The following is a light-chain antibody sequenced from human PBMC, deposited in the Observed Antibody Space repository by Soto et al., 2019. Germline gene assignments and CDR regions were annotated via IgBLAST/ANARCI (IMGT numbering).Light chain of an antibody. CDR2: GST. J-gene: IGLJ3*02. CDR1: SSNIGAGYD. V-gene: IGLV1-40*01. CDR3: QSYDFSLRASV. Sequence: QSVLTQPPSVSGAPGQRVTISCTGNSSNIGAGYDVHWYQQLPGTAPKLLIYGSTNRPSGVPDRFSASKSGTSASLAITGLRAEDEADYYCQSYDFSLRASVFGGGTKLTVL.